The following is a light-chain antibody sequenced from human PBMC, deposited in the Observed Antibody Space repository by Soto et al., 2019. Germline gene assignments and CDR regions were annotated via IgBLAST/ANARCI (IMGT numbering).Light chain of an antibody. J-gene: IGKJ3*01. CDR3: QQYGSSLLFT. Sequence: EIVLTLSPGTLSLSPGERATLSCRASQSVSSSYLAWYQQKPGQAPRLLIYGASSRATGIPDRFSGSGSGTDFTLTISRLEPEHFAVYYCQQYGSSLLFTFGPGTKVDIK. CDR1: QSVSSSY. V-gene: IGKV3-20*01. CDR2: GAS.